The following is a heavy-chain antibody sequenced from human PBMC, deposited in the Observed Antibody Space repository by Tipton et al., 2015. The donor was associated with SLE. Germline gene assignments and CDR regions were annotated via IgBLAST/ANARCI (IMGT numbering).Heavy chain of an antibody. V-gene: IGHV7-4-1*02. CDR1: GYTFSSHA. J-gene: IGHJ6*02. D-gene: IGHD3-10*02. CDR3: ASLFDDHETYYYYYGMDV. CDR2: INTNTGNP. Sequence: QLVQSGAEVKKPGASVKVSCKASGYTFSSHAMSWVRQAPGQGLEWMGWINTNTGNPTYAQGFTGRFVFSLDTSVSTAYLQISSLKAEDAAVYFCASLFDDHETYYYYYGMDVWGQGTTVTVSS.